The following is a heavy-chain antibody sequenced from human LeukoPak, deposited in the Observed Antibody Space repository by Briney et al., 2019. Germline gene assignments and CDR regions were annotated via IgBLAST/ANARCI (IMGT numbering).Heavy chain of an antibody. V-gene: IGHV4-59*11. Sequence: SETLSLTCTVSGGSISSHYWSWIRQPPGKGLEWIGYIYYSGSTNYNPSLKSRVTISVDTSKNQFSLKLSSVTAADTAVYYCARWEGGGSYFDYWGQGTLVTVSS. D-gene: IGHD1-26*01. CDR2: IYYSGST. CDR3: ARWEGGGSYFDY. CDR1: GGSISSHY. J-gene: IGHJ4*02.